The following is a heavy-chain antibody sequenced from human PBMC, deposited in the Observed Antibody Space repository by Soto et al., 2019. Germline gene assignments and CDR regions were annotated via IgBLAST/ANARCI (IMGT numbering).Heavy chain of an antibody. D-gene: IGHD2-21*02. CDR1: GGSLSSGVYY. CDR3: ARDSGGNSRFDY. J-gene: IGHJ4*02. CDR2: IYYSGST. Sequence: PSETLSLTCTVSGGSLSSGVYYWSWIRQHPGKGLEWIGYIYYSGSTYYNPSLKSRVTISVDTSKNQFSLKLSSVTAADTAVYYCARDSGGNSRFDYWGQGTLVTVSS. V-gene: IGHV4-31*03.